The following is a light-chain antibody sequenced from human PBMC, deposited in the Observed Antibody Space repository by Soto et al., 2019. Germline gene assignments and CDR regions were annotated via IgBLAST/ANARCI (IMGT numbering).Light chain of an antibody. CDR3: HQYDSSPLT. J-gene: IGKJ4*01. CDR2: GAS. V-gene: IGKV3-20*01. Sequence: EIVWTQSPGTLSLSPGERATLSCRASQSVSSSYLAWYQQKPGQAPRLLIYGASSRATGIPDRFSGSGAGTDFTLTISRLEPEDFAVYYCHQYDSSPLTFGGGTKVAIK. CDR1: QSVSSSY.